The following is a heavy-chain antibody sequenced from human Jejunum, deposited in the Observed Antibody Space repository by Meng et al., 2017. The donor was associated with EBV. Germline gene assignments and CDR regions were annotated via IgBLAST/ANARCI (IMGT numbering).Heavy chain of an antibody. J-gene: IGHJ4*02. Sequence: QVQLQESGPGLVQPSGTLSLTCPVSGGSINSKNWWHWVRQAPGKGLEWIGEIDHSGSTHYNPSLKSRVTISLGTSMNQFSLELTSPTAADTAVYYCARDSQYLARGYFDDWGQGALGTVDS. D-gene: IGHD2/OR15-2a*01. CDR1: GGSINSKNW. CDR2: IDHSGST. CDR3: ARDSQYLARGYFDD. V-gene: IGHV4-4*02.